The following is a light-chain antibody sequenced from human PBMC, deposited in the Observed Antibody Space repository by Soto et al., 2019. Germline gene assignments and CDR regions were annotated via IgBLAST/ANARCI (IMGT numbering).Light chain of an antibody. V-gene: IGKV1-39*01. Sequence: DIHMTQSPSSLSASVGYIFTITCRASQNIGIYLNWYHQKEGKAPKLLVFGASTLQSGVPPRLSGSGYGTELTISIGSMKNEDFETYYCQHSYANTRTFGQGTKVDIK. J-gene: IGKJ1*01. CDR3: QHSYANTRT. CDR1: QNIGIY. CDR2: GAS.